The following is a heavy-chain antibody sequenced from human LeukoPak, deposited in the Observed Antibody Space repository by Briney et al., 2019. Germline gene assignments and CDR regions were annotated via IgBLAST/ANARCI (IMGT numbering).Heavy chain of an antibody. CDR2: IYYSGST. D-gene: IGHD6-19*01. V-gene: IGHV4-28*03. CDR1: GYSISSSNW. Sequence: KPSETLSLTCAVSGYSISSSNWWGWIRQPPGKGLEWIGYIYYSGSTYYNPSLKSRVTISVDTSKNQFSLKLSSVTAADTAVYYCARVRSGWHYYYYYYMDVWGKGTTVTVSS. J-gene: IGHJ6*03. CDR3: ARVRSGWHYYYYYYMDV.